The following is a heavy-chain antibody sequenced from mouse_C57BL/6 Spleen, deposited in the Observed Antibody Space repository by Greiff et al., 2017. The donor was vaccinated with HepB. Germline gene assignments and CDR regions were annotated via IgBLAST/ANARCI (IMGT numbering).Heavy chain of an antibody. Sequence: VQLQQSGAELVKPGASVKLSCTASGFNIKDYYMHWVKQRTEQGLEWIGRIDPEDGETKNAPKFQGKATITADTSSNTAYLQLSSLTSEDTAVYYCASPYDYDPYYFDYWGQGTTLTVSS. J-gene: IGHJ2*01. CDR1: GFNIKDYY. D-gene: IGHD2-4*01. CDR2: IDPEDGET. CDR3: ASPYDYDPYYFDY. V-gene: IGHV14-2*01.